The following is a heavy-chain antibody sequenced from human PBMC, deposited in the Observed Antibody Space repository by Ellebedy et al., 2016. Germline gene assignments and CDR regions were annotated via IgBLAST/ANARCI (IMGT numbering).Heavy chain of an antibody. V-gene: IGHV3-48*01. J-gene: IGHJ2*01. D-gene: IGHD4-17*01. CDR3: ARLHDYGDSSYWYFDV. CDR1: GFTFSAFS. CDR2: ISASSTTI. Sequence: GESLKISCAASGFTFSAFSMTWVRQAPGKGLEWISYISASSTTIYYADSVKGRFTVSRDNDKDSLDLQMNSPRAEDTAVYYCARLHDYGDSSYWYFDVWGRGTLVTVS.